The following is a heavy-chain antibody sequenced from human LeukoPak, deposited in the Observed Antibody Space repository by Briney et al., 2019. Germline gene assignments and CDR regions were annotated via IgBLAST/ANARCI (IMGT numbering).Heavy chain of an antibody. V-gene: IGHV4-59*12. D-gene: IGHD6-13*01. CDR1: GFTFSSYS. J-gene: IGHJ4*02. CDR3: ARSAFLVTAPGLYYFDY. Sequence: GSPRLSCGASGFTFSSYSMSWVRQAPGKGLEWIGHIYNSGSTNYNPSLKGRVTMSVATSKNQFSLHLSSVTAADTAVYYCARSAFLVTAPGLYYFDYWGQGTLVAVSS. CDR2: IYNSGST.